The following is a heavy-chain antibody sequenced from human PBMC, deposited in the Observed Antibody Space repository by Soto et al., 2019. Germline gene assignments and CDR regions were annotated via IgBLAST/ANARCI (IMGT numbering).Heavy chain of an antibody. CDR1: GFTFSNCA. D-gene: IGHD3-22*01. Sequence: PGGCLRLSCAASGFTFSNCAMSWVCQAPGKGLEWVSAISGSGGSTHYADSVKGRFTISRDNSKNTLYLQMNSLRAEDTAVYYCARGHRNYYDSSGYPKTPFDYWGQGTLVTVSS. CDR2: ISGSGGST. J-gene: IGHJ4*02. CDR3: ARGHRNYYDSSGYPKTPFDY. V-gene: IGHV3-23*01.